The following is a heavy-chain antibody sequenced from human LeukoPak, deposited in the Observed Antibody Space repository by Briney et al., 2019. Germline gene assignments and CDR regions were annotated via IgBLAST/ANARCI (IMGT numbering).Heavy chain of an antibody. CDR1: GGSITNGAYS. V-gene: IGHV4-30-2*01. CDR3: ARDLGYSYGNYFDY. J-gene: IGHJ4*02. Sequence: SQTLSLTCAVSGGSITNGAYSWSWIRQPPGKGLEWIGYIYHSGSTYYNPSLKSRVTISVDTSKNQFSLKLSSVTAADTAVYYCARDLGYSYGNYFDYWGQGTLVTVSS. CDR2: IYHSGST. D-gene: IGHD5-18*01.